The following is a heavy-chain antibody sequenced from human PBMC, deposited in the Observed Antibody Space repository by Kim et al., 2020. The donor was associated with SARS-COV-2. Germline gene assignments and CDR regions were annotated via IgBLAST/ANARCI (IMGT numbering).Heavy chain of an antibody. CDR3: VRADSASYRIDS. CDR1: GFSFSDYY. Sequence: GGSLRLSCEASGFSFSDYYMYWIRQSPRKGLEWLSYISGSGSVKEYADFVKGRFTISRDNAKRMLYLDMTGLSADDTALYYCVRADSASYRIDSWGQGTLVTVSS. D-gene: IGHD2-2*01. V-gene: IGHV3-11*01. J-gene: IGHJ4*02. CDR2: ISGSGSVK.